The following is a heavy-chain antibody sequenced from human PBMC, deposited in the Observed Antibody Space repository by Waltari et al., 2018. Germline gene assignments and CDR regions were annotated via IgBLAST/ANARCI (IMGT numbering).Heavy chain of an antibody. CDR1: GDSFGGYG. J-gene: IGHJ6*02. CDR3: ARHELGISQYYYNMYV. D-gene: IGHD3-16*01. CDR2: IIPMFVIP. V-gene: IGHV1-69*12. Sequence: QVQLAQSGAEVKKAGSSVTVSCKSSGDSFGGYGMSWVRLAPGQGVGWMVVIIPMFVIPEDSQKFKDRLKITADESTSTAYMELSSLSSEDKAIYYCARHELGISQYYYNMYVWGQGTTVTISS.